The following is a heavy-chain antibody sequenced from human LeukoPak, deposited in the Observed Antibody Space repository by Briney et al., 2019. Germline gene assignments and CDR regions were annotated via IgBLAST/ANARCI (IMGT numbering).Heavy chain of an antibody. CDR2: ISAYNGNT. Sequence: ASVKVSCKASGYTFNSYGISWVRQAPGQGLEWMGWISAYNGNTNYAQKLQGRVTMTTDTSTSTAYMELRSLRSDDTAVYYCARESYDFWSGYRYYFDYWGHGTLVTVSS. V-gene: IGHV1-18*01. CDR1: GYTFNSYG. D-gene: IGHD3-3*01. J-gene: IGHJ4*01. CDR3: ARESYDFWSGYRYYFDY.